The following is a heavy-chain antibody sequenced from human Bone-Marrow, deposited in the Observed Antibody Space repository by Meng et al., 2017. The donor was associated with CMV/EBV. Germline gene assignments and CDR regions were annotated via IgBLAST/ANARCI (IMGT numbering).Heavy chain of an antibody. CDR3: TTDRRHPQYFDY. CDR1: GFTFSNAW. CDR2: IKSKTDGGTT. Sequence: SGFTFSNAWMSWVLQAPGKGLEWVGRIKSKTDGGTTDYAAPVKGRFTISRDDSKNTLYLQMNSLKTEDTAVYYCTTDRRHPQYFDYWGQGTLVTVSS. V-gene: IGHV3-15*01. J-gene: IGHJ4*02.